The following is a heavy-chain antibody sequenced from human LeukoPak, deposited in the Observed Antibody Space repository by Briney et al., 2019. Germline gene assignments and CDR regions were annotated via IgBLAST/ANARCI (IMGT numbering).Heavy chain of an antibody. J-gene: IGHJ4*02. Sequence: GRSLRLSCAASGFTFSSYGMHWVRQAPGKGLEWVAVISYDGSNKYYADSVKGRFTISRDNSKNTLYLQMNSLRAEDTAVYYCARESSLTGAYFDCWGQGTLVTVSS. CDR1: GFTFSSYG. CDR3: ARESSLTGAYFDC. D-gene: IGHD3-10*01. V-gene: IGHV3-30*03. CDR2: ISYDGSNK.